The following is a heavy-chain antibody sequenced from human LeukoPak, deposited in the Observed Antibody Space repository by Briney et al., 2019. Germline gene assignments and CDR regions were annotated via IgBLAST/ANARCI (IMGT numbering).Heavy chain of an antibody. CDR3: ARDSGIYSSGRYWGNYFDY. D-gene: IGHD6-19*01. Sequence: SQTLSLTCGISADSVSSNSAAWNWIRQSPSRGLEWLGRTYYRSKWYNDYAVSVKSRITINPDTYKNQFSLQLNSVTPEDTAVYYCARDSGIYSSGRYWGNYFDYWGQGTLVTVSS. CDR2: TYYRSKWYN. J-gene: IGHJ4*02. CDR1: ADSVSSNSAA. V-gene: IGHV6-1*01.